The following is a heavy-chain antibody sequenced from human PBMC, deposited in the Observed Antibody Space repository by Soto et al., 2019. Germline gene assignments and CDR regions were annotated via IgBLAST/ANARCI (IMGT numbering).Heavy chain of an antibody. V-gene: IGHV2-5*02. D-gene: IGHD1-1*01. CDR2: IYWDGES. CDR3: AHRDATGTTTYFDS. J-gene: IGHJ4*02. Sequence: ITLKETGPTLVKPTETLTLTCTFSGFSFTTTRMGVGWTRQPPGKALEWLAIIYWDGESRYNPLLGRRLTPTEDTSKNQVVLTMTNMDPKDTATYYCAHRDATGTTTYFDSWGQGIPVTVAS. CDR1: GFSFTTTRMG.